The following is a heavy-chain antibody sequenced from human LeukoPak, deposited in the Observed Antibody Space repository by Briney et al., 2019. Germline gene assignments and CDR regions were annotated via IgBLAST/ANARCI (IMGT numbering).Heavy chain of an antibody. CDR1: GYTFTGYY. CDR3: ARDLTTVPLAYYFDY. CDR2: INPNSGGT. J-gene: IGHJ4*02. V-gene: IGHV1-2*02. Sequence: GASVKVSCKASGYTFTGYYMHWVRQAPGQGLEWMGWINPNSGGTNYAQKFQGRVTMTRDTSISTAYMELSRLRSNDTAVYYCARDLTTVPLAYYFDYWGQGTLVTVSS. D-gene: IGHD4-17*01.